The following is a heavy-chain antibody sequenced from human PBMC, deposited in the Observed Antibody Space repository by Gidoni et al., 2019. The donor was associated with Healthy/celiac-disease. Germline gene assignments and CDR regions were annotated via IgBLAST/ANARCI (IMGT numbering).Heavy chain of an antibody. J-gene: IGHJ4*02. CDR1: GGSISSGSYY. CDR2: IYTSGST. CDR3: AGTWIQLWSTSYFDY. V-gene: IGHV4-61*02. Sequence: QVQLQESGPGLVKPSQTLSLTCTVSGGSISSGSYYWSWIRQPAGKGLEWIGRIYTSGSTNYNPSLKSRVTISVDTSKNQFSLKLSSVTAADTAVYYCAGTWIQLWSTSYFDYWGQGTLVTVSS. D-gene: IGHD5-18*01.